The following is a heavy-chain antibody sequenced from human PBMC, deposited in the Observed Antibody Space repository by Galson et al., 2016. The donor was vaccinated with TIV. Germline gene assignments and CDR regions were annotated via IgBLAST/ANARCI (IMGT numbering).Heavy chain of an antibody. J-gene: IGHJ4*02. CDR3: ARDLLPQYSRSS. CDR1: GFTFSIHT. D-gene: IGHD1-26*01. V-gene: IGHV3-48*04. Sequence: SLRLSCAASGFTFSIHTMIWVRQAPGKGLEWMSYIVRNSGTIYYADYVRGRFTIARDNTENSLYLQMTSLRAEDAAIYFCARDLLPQYSRSSGGKGTRVTVSS. CDR2: IVRNSGTI.